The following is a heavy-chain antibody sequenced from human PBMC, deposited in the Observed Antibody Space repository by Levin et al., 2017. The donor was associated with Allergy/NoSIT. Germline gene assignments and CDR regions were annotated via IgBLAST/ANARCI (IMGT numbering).Heavy chain of an antibody. J-gene: IGHJ4*02. D-gene: IGHD1-20*01. CDR2: INWNGGST. CDR3: ARATRKYNGNDAGY. CDR1: GFTFDDYG. V-gene: IGHV3-20*04. Sequence: GGSLRLSCAASGFTFDDYGMSWVRQAPGKGLEWVSGINWNGGSTGCADSVKGRFTISRDNAKNSLYLQMNSLRAEDTALYYCARATRKYNGNDAGYWGQGTLVTVSS.